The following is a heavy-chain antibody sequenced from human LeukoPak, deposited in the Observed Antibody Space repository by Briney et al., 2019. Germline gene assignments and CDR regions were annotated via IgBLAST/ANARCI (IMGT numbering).Heavy chain of an antibody. CDR3: ARDYGSGRIAY. CDR2: IYYSGST. J-gene: IGHJ4*02. CDR1: GGSISSSSYY. D-gene: IGHD3-10*01. Sequence: SETLSLTCTVSGGSISSSSYYWGWIRQPPGKGLEWIESIYYSGSTYYNPSLKSRVTISVDTSKNQFSLKLSSVTAADTAVYYCARDYGSGRIAYWGQGTLVTVSS. V-gene: IGHV4-39*07.